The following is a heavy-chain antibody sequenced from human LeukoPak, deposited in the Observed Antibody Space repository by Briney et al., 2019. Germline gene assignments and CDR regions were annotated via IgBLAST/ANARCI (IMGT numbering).Heavy chain of an antibody. V-gene: IGHV1-46*01. D-gene: IGHD3-9*01. Sequence: ASVKVSCKASGYTFTNYYIHWVRQAPGQGLEWMGIINPGGGSTTYAQRFQGRVTMTRDTSTSTVYMELSSLRSEDTAVYYCATGGGDILTGYYNGFDYWGQGTLVTVSS. CDR1: GYTFTNYY. J-gene: IGHJ4*02. CDR3: ATGGGDILTGYYNGFDY. CDR2: INPGGGST.